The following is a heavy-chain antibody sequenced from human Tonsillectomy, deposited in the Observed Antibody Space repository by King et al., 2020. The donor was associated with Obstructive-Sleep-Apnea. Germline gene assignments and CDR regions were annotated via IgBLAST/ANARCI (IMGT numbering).Heavy chain of an antibody. CDR2: SSASNGNT. CDR3: ARLGVGCSGGSCYSGDY. CDR1: GYTFTSYG. D-gene: IGHD2-15*01. V-gene: IGHV1-18*04. J-gene: IGHJ4*02. Sequence: QLVQSGAEVKKPGASVKVSCKASGYTFTSYGITWVRQAPGQGLEWMGWSSASNGNTNYAQKLQGRVTMTTATSTSTAEIELRSLRSDDTAVYYCARLGVGCSGGSCYSGDYWGQGTLVTVSS.